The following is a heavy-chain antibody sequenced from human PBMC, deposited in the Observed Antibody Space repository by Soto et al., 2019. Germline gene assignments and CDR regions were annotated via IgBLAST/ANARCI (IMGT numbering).Heavy chain of an antibody. CDR3: ARYYYGSGSPYYYYYYMDV. V-gene: IGHV1-18*01. Sequence: ASVKVSCKASGYTFTSYGISWVRQAPGQGLDWMGCISAYNGNTNYAQKLQGRVTMTTDTSTSTAYMELRSLRSDDTAVYFCARYYYGSGSPYYYYYYMDVWGKGTTVTVSS. J-gene: IGHJ6*03. CDR2: ISAYNGNT. D-gene: IGHD3-10*01. CDR1: GYTFTSYG.